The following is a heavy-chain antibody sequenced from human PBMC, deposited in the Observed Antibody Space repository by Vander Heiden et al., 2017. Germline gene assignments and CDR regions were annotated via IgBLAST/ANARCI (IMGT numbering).Heavy chain of an antibody. V-gene: IGHV3-23*01. CDR3: AKEWAGDPLW. D-gene: IGHD7-27*01. Sequence: EVQLLESGGGLVQPGGSLSLSCAASGFTFSTYAMTWVRQAPGKGLQWVSSISGSGGTTYYADSVKGRFTISRDNSKNTLYVQMNSLRAEDTAMYYCAKEWAGDPLWWGQGTLVTVSS. CDR2: ISGSGGTT. J-gene: IGHJ4*02. CDR1: GFTFSTYA.